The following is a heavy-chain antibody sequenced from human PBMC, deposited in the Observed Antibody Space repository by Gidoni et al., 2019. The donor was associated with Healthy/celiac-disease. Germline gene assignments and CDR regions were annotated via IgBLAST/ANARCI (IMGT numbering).Heavy chain of an antibody. J-gene: IGHJ4*02. CDR3: AKTARYSSSSSSFDY. D-gene: IGHD6-6*01. V-gene: IGHV3-23*01. CDR2: IRGSGGST. Sequence: EVQLLESGGGLVQPGGSLRLSCAASVFPFSSYAMSWVRQAPGKGLEWVSAIRGSGGSTYYADSVKGRFTISRDNSKNTLYLQMNSLRAEDTAVYYCAKTARYSSSSSSFDYWGQGTLVTVSS. CDR1: VFPFSSYA.